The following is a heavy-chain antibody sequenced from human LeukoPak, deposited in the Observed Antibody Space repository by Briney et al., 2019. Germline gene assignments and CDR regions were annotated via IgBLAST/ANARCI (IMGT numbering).Heavy chain of an antibody. CDR3: AREPLGCGGDCHFDY. V-gene: IGHV1-69*15. CDR2: IIPIYDPV. Sequence: SVKVSCKASGGTLSSYAFSWMRQAPGQGLEWMGRIIPIYDPVDYAQRLQGRVTITADESTNTVYMELNSLTFEDTAVYYCAREPLGCGGDCHFDYWGQGTLVTVSS. CDR1: GGTLSSYA. D-gene: IGHD2-21*02. J-gene: IGHJ4*02.